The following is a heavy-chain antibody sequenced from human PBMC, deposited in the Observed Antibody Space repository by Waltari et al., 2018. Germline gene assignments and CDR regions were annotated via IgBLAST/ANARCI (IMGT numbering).Heavy chain of an antibody. CDR1: GFTFSSYW. D-gene: IGHD6-13*01. V-gene: IGHV3-7*01. Sequence: EVQLVESGGGLVQPGGSLRLSCAASGFTFSSYWMSWVRQAPGKGLEWVANIKQDGSGKYYVDSVKGRFTISRDNAKNSLYLQMNSLRAEDTAVYYCATVGRIAAANYFDYWGQGTLVTVSS. J-gene: IGHJ4*02. CDR3: ATVGRIAAANYFDY. CDR2: IKQDGSGK.